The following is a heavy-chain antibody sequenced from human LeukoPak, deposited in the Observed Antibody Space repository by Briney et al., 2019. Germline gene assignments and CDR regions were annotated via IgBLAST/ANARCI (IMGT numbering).Heavy chain of an antibody. J-gene: IGHJ6*03. D-gene: IGHD3-3*01. CDR1: GGSISSSSYY. V-gene: IGHV4-39*07. CDR3: ARVSAGGFWAQNYYYYMDV. CDR2: IYYSGST. Sequence: SETLSLTCTVSGGSISSSSYYWGWIRQPPGKGLEWIGRIYYSGSTYYNPSLKSRVTISVDTSKNHFSLKLSSVTAADTAVYYCARVSAGGFWAQNYYYYMDVWGKGTTVTVSS.